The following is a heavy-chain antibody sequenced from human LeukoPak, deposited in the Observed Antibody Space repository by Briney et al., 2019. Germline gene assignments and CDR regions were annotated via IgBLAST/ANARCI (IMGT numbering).Heavy chain of an antibody. J-gene: IGHJ3*02. V-gene: IGHV4-59*01. CDR2: IYYSGST. Sequence: SETLSLTCSVSGDSISSYYWTWIRQPPGEGLEWIGYIYYSGSTNYNPSLKSRVTISVDTSKNQFSLKLSSVTAADTAVYYCARALQPGVYAFDIWGQGTMVTVSS. CDR1: GDSISSYY. CDR3: ARALQPGVYAFDI. D-gene: IGHD6-13*01.